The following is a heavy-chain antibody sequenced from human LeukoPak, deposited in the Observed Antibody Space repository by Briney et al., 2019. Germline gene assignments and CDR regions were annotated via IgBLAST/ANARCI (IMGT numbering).Heavy chain of an antibody. D-gene: IGHD3-16*01. J-gene: IGHJ5*02. CDR2: IYYSGST. CDR1: GGSISSYY. V-gene: IGHV4-39*01. Sequence: PSETLSLTCTVSGGSISSYYWSWIRQPPGKGLEWIGSIYYSGSTYYDPSLKSRVTISVDTSKNQFSLKLSSVTAADTAVYYCARTDTFGNWFDPWGQGTLVTVSS. CDR3: ARTDTFGNWFDP.